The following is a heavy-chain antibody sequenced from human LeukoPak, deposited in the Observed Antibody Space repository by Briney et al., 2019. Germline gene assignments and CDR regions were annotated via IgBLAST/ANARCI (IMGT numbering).Heavy chain of an antibody. Sequence: SETLSLTCTVSGGSISNYYWSWIRQPPGKGLEWIGYIYYSGSTKYNPSLKSRVTISVDTSKNQFSLKLSSVTAADTAVYYCASSSGGIAAAGYYYYYGMDVWGQGTTVTVSS. V-gene: IGHV4-59*12. CDR3: ASSSGGIAAAGYYYYYGMDV. J-gene: IGHJ6*02. CDR1: GGSISNYY. CDR2: IYYSGST. D-gene: IGHD6-13*01.